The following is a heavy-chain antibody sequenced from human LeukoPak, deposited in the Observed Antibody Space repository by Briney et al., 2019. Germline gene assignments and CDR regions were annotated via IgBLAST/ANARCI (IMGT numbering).Heavy chain of an antibody. CDR3: ARGPLQDPDWYFDL. J-gene: IGHJ2*01. V-gene: IGHV3-30-3*01. Sequence: GGSLRLSCAASGFTFSSYAMHWVRQAPGKGLEWVAVISYDGNNKYYADSVKGRFTISRDNSKNTLYLQMNSLRAEDTAVYYCARGPLQDPDWYFDLWGRGTLVTVSS. CDR2: ISYDGNNK. CDR1: GFTFSSYA. D-gene: IGHD2-15*01.